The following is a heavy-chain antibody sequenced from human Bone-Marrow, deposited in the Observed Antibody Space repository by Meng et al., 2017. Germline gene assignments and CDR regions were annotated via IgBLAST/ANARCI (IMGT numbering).Heavy chain of an antibody. V-gene: IGHV3-33*08. J-gene: IGHJ6*01. D-gene: IGHD6-19*01. CDR3: ARDIAVAGIGYYGMDV. CDR2: IWYDGSNK. Sequence: GESLKISCAASGFTFSSYWMHWVRQAPGKGLEWVAVIWYDGSNKYYADSVKGRFTISRDNSKNTLYLQMNSLRAEDTAVYYCARDIAVAGIGYYGMDVWGQGTTVTVSS. CDR1: GFTFSSYW.